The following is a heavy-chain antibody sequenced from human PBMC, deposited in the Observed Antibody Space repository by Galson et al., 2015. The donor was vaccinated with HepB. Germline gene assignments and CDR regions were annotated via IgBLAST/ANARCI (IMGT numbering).Heavy chain of an antibody. CDR3: ASELAATIHLSIAARPNWFDP. CDR2: IYYSGST. Sequence: LTCTVSGGSISSSSYYWGWIRQPPGKGLEWIGSIYYSGSTYYNPSLKSRVTISVDTSKNQFSLKLSSVTAADTAVYYYASELAATIHLSIAARPNWFDPWGQGTLVTVSS. J-gene: IGHJ5*02. D-gene: IGHD6-6*01. CDR1: GGSISSSSYY. V-gene: IGHV4-39*07.